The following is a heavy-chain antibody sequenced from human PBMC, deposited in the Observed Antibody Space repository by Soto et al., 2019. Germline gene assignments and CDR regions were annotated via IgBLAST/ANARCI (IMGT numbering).Heavy chain of an antibody. CDR2: ISAHNGNT. Sequence: QVHLVQSGAEVKKPGASVKVSCQGSGYAFTTYGITWVRQAPGQGLEWMGWISAHNGNTNYAQKLQGRVTVTRDTSTSTAYMELRSLRYDHTAVYYCARGRDVDYWGQGALVTVSS. J-gene: IGHJ4*02. V-gene: IGHV1-18*01. CDR3: ARGRDVDY. CDR1: GYAFTTYG.